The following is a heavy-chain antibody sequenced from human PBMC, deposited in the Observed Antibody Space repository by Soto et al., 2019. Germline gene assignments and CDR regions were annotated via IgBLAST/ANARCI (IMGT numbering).Heavy chain of an antibody. J-gene: IGHJ4*02. Sequence: EVQLLESGGGLVQPGGSLRLSCAASGFTFSSYAMSWVRQAPGKGLEWVSVISGSGGSTYYADSVKDRFTISRDNSKNTLYLQVNSLRAEDTAVYYCASRSSGWYFDYWGQGTLVTVSS. V-gene: IGHV3-23*01. CDR3: ASRSSGWYFDY. D-gene: IGHD6-19*01. CDR2: ISGSGGST. CDR1: GFTFSSYA.